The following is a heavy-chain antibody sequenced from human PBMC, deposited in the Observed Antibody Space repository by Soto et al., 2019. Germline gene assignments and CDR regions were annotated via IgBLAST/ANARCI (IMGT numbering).Heavy chain of an antibody. CDR1: GYTFTGNY. CDR3: ARVNDGSSLFDY. V-gene: IGHV1-2*04. D-gene: IGHD1-26*01. Sequence: QVQLVQSGAEVKKPGASVKVSCKASGYTFTGNYIHWVRQAPGQGLEWMGRINPNSGGTNYAQKFKDWVNMTRDTSISTAYMELSRLRSDDTAVYYCARVNDGSSLFDYWGQGTLVTVSS. CDR2: INPNSGGT. J-gene: IGHJ4*02.